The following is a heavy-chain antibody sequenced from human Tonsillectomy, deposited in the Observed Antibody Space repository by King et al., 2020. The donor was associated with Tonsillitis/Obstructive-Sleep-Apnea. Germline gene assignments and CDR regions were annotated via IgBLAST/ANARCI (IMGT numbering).Heavy chain of an antibody. J-gene: IGHJ4*02. D-gene: IGHD2-2*01. CDR1: GGSISSGGYY. CDR3: ARGRPRYCSSSSCYPGGSFDY. V-gene: IGHV4-31*03. Sequence: VQLVESGPGLVKPSQTLSLTCTVSGGSISSGGYYWTWIRQHPGKGLQWIGYIYYSGSTYYNPSLKSRVTISVDTSKNQFSLKLSSVTAADTAVFYCARGRPRYCSSSSCYPGGSFDYWGQGTLVTVSS. CDR2: IYYSGST.